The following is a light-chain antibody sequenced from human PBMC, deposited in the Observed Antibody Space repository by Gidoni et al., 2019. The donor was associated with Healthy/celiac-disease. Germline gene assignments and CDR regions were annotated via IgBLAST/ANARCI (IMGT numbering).Light chain of an antibody. V-gene: IGLV3-19*01. CDR2: GKN. CDR1: SLRSYY. CDR3: NSRDSSGNHWV. J-gene: IGLJ3*02. Sequence: VSVALGQTVRITCQGDSLRSYYASWYQQKPGQAPVLVIYGKNNRPSGIPDRFSGSSSGNTASLTITGAQAEDEADYYCNSRDSSGNHWVFGGGTKLTVL.